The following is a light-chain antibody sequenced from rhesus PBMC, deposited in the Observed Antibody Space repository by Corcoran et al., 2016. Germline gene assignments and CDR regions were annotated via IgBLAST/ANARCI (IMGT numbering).Light chain of an antibody. J-gene: IGKJ3*01. CDR1: QGISSF. V-gene: IGKV1-25*01. CDR2: KAS. Sequence: DIQMTQSPSSLSASVGDTVTITCRASQGISSFLAWYQQTPGKAPKLLLYKASTLQSGVPSRFSGSGSGKDFTLNIRSLQPEDFATYCCQQHKSYPFTFGPGTKLDIK. CDR3: QQHKSYPFT.